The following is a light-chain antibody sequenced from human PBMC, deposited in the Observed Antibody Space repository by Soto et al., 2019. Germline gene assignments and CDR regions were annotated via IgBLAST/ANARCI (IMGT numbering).Light chain of an antibody. J-gene: IGLJ1*01. Sequence: QSVLTQPASVSGSPGQSITISCTGTSSDVGPYNYVSWYQKHPGKAPKLMIYGVSNRPSGISNRFSGSKSGNTAFLTISGLQPEDEADYYCSSFTGPTTLDVFGTGTKLTVL. CDR1: SSDVGPYNY. V-gene: IGLV2-14*03. CDR2: GVS. CDR3: SSFTGPTTLDV.